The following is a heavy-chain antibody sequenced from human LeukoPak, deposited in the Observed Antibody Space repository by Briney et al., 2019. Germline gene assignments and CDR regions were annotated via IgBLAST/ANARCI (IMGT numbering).Heavy chain of an antibody. V-gene: IGHV4-34*01. D-gene: IGHD2-2*01. Sequence: AETLSLTCAVYGASFSGYYWRWVRQPPGKGLEWIGEINQSGSTNYIPSLNSRVTISVDTSKNHFSLQLSSVTAADTAVYYCARGVYCSSTSCSGLSLPAPLDVWGKGTTVTVSS. CDR3: ARGVYCSSTSCSGLSLPAPLDV. CDR1: GASFSGYY. CDR2: INQSGST. J-gene: IGHJ6*04.